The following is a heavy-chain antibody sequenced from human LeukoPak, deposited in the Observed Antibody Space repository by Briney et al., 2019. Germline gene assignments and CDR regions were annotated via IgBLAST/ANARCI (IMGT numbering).Heavy chain of an antibody. Sequence: GASVKVSCKASGGTFSSYAISWVRQAPGQGLEWMGRIVPIFGTANYAQKFQGRVTITTDESTSTAYMELSSLRSEDTAVYYCARGYQLLFKWFDPWGQGTLVTVFS. D-gene: IGHD2-2*01. CDR2: IVPIFGTA. J-gene: IGHJ5*02. CDR1: GGTFSSYA. CDR3: ARGYQLLFKWFDP. V-gene: IGHV1-69*05.